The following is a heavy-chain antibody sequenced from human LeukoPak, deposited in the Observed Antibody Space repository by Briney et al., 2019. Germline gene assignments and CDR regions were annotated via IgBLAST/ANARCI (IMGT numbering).Heavy chain of an antibody. D-gene: IGHD2-15*01. J-gene: IGHJ4*02. CDR3: TRGYYRVDF. CDR2: ISGGSRVI. Sequence: GGSLRLSCAASGFSFSMYSMNWVRQAPGKGLEWVSHISGGSRVIDYADSVKGRFTISRENAKNSLYLQMNSLRAEDTAVYYCTRGYYRVDFWGQGTLVTVSS. V-gene: IGHV3-48*01. CDR1: GFSFSMYS.